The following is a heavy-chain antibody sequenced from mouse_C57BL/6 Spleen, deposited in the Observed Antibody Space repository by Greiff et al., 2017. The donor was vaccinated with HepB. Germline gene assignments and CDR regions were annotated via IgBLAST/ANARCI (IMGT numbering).Heavy chain of an antibody. J-gene: IGHJ2*01. CDR1: GYTFTSYW. CDR2: IDPSDSYT. Sequence: VQLQQPGAELVMPGASVKLSCKASGYTFTSYWMHWVKQRPGQGLEWIGEIDPSDSYTNYNQKFKGKSTLTVDKSSSTAYMQLSSLTSEDSAVYYCARGDYGTERLDYWGQGTTLTVSS. D-gene: IGHD1-1*01. CDR3: ARGDYGTERLDY. V-gene: IGHV1-69*01.